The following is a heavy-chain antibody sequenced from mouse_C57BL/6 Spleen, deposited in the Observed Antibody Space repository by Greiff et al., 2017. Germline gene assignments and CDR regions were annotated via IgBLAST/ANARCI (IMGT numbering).Heavy chain of an antibody. CDR3: ASPHYYGSSYVPFDY. J-gene: IGHJ2*01. Sequence: QVQLKQSGAELVKSGASVKISCKASGYAFSSYWMNWVKQRPGKGLEWIGQIYPGDGDTNYNGKFKGKATLTADKSSSTAYMQLSSLTSEDSAVYFCASPHYYGSSYVPFDYWGQGTTLTVSS. CDR2: IYPGDGDT. D-gene: IGHD1-1*01. V-gene: IGHV1-80*01. CDR1: GYAFSSYW.